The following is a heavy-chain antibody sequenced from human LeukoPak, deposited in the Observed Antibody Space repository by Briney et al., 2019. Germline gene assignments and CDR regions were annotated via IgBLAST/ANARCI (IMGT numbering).Heavy chain of an antibody. J-gene: IGHJ4*02. Sequence: SVKVSCKASGGTFSSYAISWVRQAPGQGLEWMGRIIPILGIANYAQKFQGRVTITADESTSTAYMELSSLRSEDTAVYYCARGPIDYSGSYFDYWGQGTLVTVSS. CDR1: GGTFSSYA. V-gene: IGHV1-69*04. CDR2: IIPILGIA. CDR3: ARGPIDYSGSYFDY. D-gene: IGHD1-26*01.